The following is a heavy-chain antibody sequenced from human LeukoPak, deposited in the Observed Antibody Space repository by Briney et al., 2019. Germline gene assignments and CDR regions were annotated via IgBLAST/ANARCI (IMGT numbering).Heavy chain of an antibody. CDR1: GYIFTNYG. CDR3: ARALMREYDFWSGYHNSNYYYYYMDV. Sequence: ASVKVSCKASGYIFTNYGISWVRQAPGQGLEWMGWISSYTGNTKYAQKLQGRVTMTTDTSTSTAYMELRSLRSDDTAVYYCARALMREYDFWSGYHNSNYYYYYMDVWGKGTTVTVSS. V-gene: IGHV1-18*01. J-gene: IGHJ6*03. D-gene: IGHD3-3*01. CDR2: ISSYTGNT.